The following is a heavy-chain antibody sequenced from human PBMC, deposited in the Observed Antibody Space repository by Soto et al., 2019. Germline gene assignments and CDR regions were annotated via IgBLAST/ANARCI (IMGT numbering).Heavy chain of an antibody. CDR1: GFTFSNAW. D-gene: IGHD3-10*01. CDR3: TAYYYGSGSPLIYYYYGMDV. CDR2: IKSKTDGGTT. J-gene: IGHJ6*02. Sequence: PGGSLRLSCAASGFTFSNAWMSWVRQAPGKGLEWVGRIKSKTDGGTTDYAAPVKGRFTISRDDSKNTLYLQMNSLKTEDTAVYYCTAYYYGSGSPLIYYYYGMDVWGQGTTVTVSS. V-gene: IGHV3-15*01.